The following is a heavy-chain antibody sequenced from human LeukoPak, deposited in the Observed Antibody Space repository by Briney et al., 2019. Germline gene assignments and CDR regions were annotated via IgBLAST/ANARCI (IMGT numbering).Heavy chain of an antibody. V-gene: IGHV1-2*04. CDR2: INPNSGGT. Sequence: ASVKVSCKASGYTFTGYYMHWVRQAPGQGLEWMGWINPNSGGTNYAQKFQGWVTMTRDTSISTAYMELSRLRSDDTAVYYCARGIGYCSGGSCYAYDYWGQGTLATVSS. CDR3: ARGIGYCSGGSCYAYDY. J-gene: IGHJ4*02. CDR1: GYTFTGYY. D-gene: IGHD2-15*01.